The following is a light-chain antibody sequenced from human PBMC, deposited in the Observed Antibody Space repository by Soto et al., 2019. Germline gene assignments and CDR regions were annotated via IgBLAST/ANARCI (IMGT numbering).Light chain of an antibody. V-gene: IGKV3-20*01. CDR1: QSVGSSY. CDR3: QQFSNSPRT. Sequence: EVVLTQSQGTLSLSPGERATLSCRASQSVGSSYIAWYQQKPGQAPRLLIYGASSRATGTPDRISGSGSGTDFTLTISRLEREDLALYYCQQFSNSPRTFGEGTKVDIK. CDR2: GAS. J-gene: IGKJ1*01.